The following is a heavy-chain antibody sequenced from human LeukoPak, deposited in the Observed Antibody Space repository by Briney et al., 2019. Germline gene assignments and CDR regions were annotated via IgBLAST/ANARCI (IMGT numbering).Heavy chain of an antibody. CDR1: GGSFSGYY. Sequence: SETLSLTCAVYGGSFSGYYWSWIRQPPGKGLEWIGYIYYSGSTNYNPSLKSRVTISVDTSKNQFSLKLSSVTAADTAVYYCARLSSGWTRGDYWGQGTLVTVSS. CDR3: ARLSSGWTRGDY. CDR2: IYYSGST. V-gene: IGHV4-59*01. D-gene: IGHD6-19*01. J-gene: IGHJ4*02.